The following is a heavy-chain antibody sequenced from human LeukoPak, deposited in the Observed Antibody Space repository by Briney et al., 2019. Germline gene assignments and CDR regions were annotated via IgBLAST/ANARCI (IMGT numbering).Heavy chain of an antibody. CDR3: ARSHPIVVPAAMGTINY. CDR2: IYYRGST. J-gene: IGHJ4*02. Sequence: NTSETLSLTCTVSGGSISSSSYYWGWIRQPPGKGLEWVGSIYYRGSTHYNPSLKSRVTISVDTSKTHLSLKLSSVTAADTAVYYCARSHPIVVPAAMGTINYWGQGTLVTVSS. CDR1: GGSISSSSYY. V-gene: IGHV4-39*01. D-gene: IGHD2-2*01.